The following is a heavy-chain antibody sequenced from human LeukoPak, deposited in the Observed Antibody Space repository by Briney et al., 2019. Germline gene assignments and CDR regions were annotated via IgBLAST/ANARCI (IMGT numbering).Heavy chain of an antibody. V-gene: IGHV1-46*01. J-gene: IGHJ6*03. CDR2: INPSGGST. Sequence: GASVKVSCKASGYTFTSYYMHWVRQAPGQGLEWMGIINPSGGSTSYAQKFQGRVTMTRDMSTSTAYMELSSLRSEDTAVYYCARTAGWPWDRYYYMDVWGKGTTVTVSS. D-gene: IGHD1-26*01. CDR3: ARTAGWPWDRYYYMDV. CDR1: GYTFTSYY.